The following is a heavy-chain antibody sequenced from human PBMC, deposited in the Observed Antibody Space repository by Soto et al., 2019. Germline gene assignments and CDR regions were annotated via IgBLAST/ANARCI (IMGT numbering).Heavy chain of an antibody. CDR2: IYCSGST. V-gene: IGHV4-59*08. CDR3: VLHLGELSPFDY. D-gene: IGHD3-16*02. Sequence: SETLSLTCTVSGGSISSYYWSWIRQPPGKGLEWIGYIYCSGSTNYNPSLKSRVTISVDTSKNQFSLKLSSVTAADTAVYYCVLHLGELSPFDYWGQGTLVTVSS. J-gene: IGHJ4*02. CDR1: GGSISSYY.